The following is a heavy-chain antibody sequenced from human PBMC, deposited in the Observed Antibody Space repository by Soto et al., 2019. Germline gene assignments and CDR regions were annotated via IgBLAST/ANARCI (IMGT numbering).Heavy chain of an antibody. CDR1: GGSISSGGYY. Sequence: SETLSLTCTVSGGSISSGGYYWSWIRQHPWKVLDWIVYIYYSGSTYYNPSLKSRVTISVDTSKNQFSLKLSSVTAADTAVYYCARSLSGYYYYYGMDVWGQGTTVTVS. V-gene: IGHV4-61*08. CDR3: ARSLSGYYYYYGMDV. J-gene: IGHJ6*02. CDR2: IYYSGST. D-gene: IGHD1-26*01.